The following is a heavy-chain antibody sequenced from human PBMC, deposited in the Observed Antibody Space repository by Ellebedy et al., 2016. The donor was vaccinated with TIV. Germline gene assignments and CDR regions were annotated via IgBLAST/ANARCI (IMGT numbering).Heavy chain of an antibody. J-gene: IGHJ4*02. V-gene: IGHV4-59*01. CDR2: IYYSGST. CDR1: GGSISSYY. Sequence: MPSETLSLTCTVSGGSISSYYWSWIRQPPGKGLEWIGYIYYSGSTNYNPSLESRVTISVDTSKNQFSLKLSSVTAADTAVYYCARAPYSRPFDYWGQGTLVTVSS. D-gene: IGHD6-13*01. CDR3: ARAPYSRPFDY.